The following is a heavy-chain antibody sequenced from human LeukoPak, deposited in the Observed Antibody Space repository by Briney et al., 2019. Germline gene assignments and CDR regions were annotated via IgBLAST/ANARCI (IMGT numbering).Heavy chain of an antibody. J-gene: IGHJ4*02. CDR1: GFTFDDYA. CDR2: ISWNSGSI. Sequence: GGSLRLSCAASGFTFDDYAMHWVRQAPGKGLEWVSGISWNSGSIGYADSVKGRFTISRDNAKNSLYLQMNSLRAEDTALYYCAKDNSYDSSGYFDYWGQGTLVTVSS. V-gene: IGHV3-9*01. D-gene: IGHD3-22*01. CDR3: AKDNSYDSSGYFDY.